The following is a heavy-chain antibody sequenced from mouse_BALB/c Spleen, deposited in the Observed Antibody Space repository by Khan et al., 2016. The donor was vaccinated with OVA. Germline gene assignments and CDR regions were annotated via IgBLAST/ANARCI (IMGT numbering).Heavy chain of an antibody. Sequence: VQLQQSGPDLVKPGASVKMSCKASGYTFTNYVMHWVKQKPGQGLEWIGYINPYNDGIRFNEKFKGKATLTSDKSSSTAYMELSRLTSEDSAGYYCAREASSWGVSFAYWGQGTLVTVSA. CDR1: GYTFTNYV. CDR3: AREASSWGVSFAY. J-gene: IGHJ3*01. CDR2: INPYNDGI. V-gene: IGHV1S136*01. D-gene: IGHD4-1*01.